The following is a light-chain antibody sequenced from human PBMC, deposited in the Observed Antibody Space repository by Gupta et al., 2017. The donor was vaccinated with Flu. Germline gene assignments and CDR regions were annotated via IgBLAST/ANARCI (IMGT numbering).Light chain of an antibody. V-gene: IGLV1-44*01. CDR1: ISNIGGNP. CDR2: NNK. J-gene: IGLJ3*02. Sequence: QSVLTQPPSASGTPGQRVTISCSGSISNIGGNPVYWYQQLPGTAPKLLVYNNKQRPSGVPDRFSGSKSGTSASLAISGLQSEDEAEYYCAAWDDSLNGTNWVFGGGTKLTVL. CDR3: AAWDDSLNGTNWV.